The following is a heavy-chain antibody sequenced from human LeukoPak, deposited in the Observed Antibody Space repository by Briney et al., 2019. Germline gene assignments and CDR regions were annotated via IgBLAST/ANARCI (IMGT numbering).Heavy chain of an antibody. CDR3: AKVPNWNYLWFDP. CDR1: GFTFSNYG. V-gene: IGHV3-23*01. Sequence: PGGTLRLSCVASGFTFSNYGMNWVRQAPGKGLEWVSGIVGSGVTTYYADSVKGRFTISRDNSKNTLYLQMNSLRAEDTAVYYCAKVPNWNYLWFDPWGQGTLVTVSS. CDR2: IVGSGVTT. D-gene: IGHD1-7*01. J-gene: IGHJ5*02.